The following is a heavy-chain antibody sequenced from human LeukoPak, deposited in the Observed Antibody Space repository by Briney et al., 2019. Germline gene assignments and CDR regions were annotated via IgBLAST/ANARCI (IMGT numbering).Heavy chain of an antibody. V-gene: IGHV4-61*02. J-gene: IGHJ3*02. D-gene: IGHD6-19*01. Sequence: PSQTLCLTCTASGGTVSSGAYYWSWMGQAAGKGLEWIGRIYSSGSNYYNPSLKRLTTISIDTSKNQFSLKLSSVTAADTAVYYCARDSGSGWFYEAFDIWGQGTIVIVSS. CDR1: GGTVSSGAYY. CDR3: ARDSGSGWFYEAFDI. CDR2: IYSSGSN.